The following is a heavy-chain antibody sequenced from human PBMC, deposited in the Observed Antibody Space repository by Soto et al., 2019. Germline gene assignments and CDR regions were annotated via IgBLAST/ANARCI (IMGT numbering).Heavy chain of an antibody. Sequence: SVKVSCKAPRGLFSSYVFNWVRQAPGQGLEWMGGVNPILNIADHAQKFQGRVTITADASTGTVYMELSSLRSDDTATYFCARYRHCSGDSCXXXYXXDLWGQGTTVTVXS. V-gene: IGHV1-69*10. CDR1: RGLFSSYV. J-gene: IGHJ6*02. CDR2: VNPILNIA. D-gene: IGHD2-15*01. CDR3: ARYRHCSGDSCXXXYXXDL.